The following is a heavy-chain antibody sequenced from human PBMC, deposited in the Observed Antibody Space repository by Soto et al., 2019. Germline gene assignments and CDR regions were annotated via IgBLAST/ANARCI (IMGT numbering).Heavy chain of an antibody. CDR2: ISGSGGGT. CDR3: AGGGLRGIGYFGY. CDR1: GFTFSSYA. Sequence: GSLRLSCAASGFTFSSYAMSWVRQAPGKGLEWVSAISGSGGGTYYADSVKGRFTISRDNSKNTLYLQMNSLRAEDTAVYYCAGGGLRGIGYFGYWGQGTLVTVSS. J-gene: IGHJ4*02. V-gene: IGHV3-23*01. D-gene: IGHD4-17*01.